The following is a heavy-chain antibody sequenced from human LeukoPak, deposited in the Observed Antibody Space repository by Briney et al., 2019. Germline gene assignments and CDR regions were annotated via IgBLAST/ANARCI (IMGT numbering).Heavy chain of an antibody. D-gene: IGHD4/OR15-4a*01. J-gene: IGHJ4*02. CDR2: ISYSGST. CDR1: GGSISSYY. Sequence: PSVTLSLTCTVSGGSISSYYWSWIRQPPGKGLEWIGYISYSGSTNYNPSLKSRVTISVDTSKNQFSLTLSSVTAADAAVYYCARAYGANYRYDSWGQGTLVTVSS. CDR3: ARAYGANYRYDS. V-gene: IGHV4-59*01.